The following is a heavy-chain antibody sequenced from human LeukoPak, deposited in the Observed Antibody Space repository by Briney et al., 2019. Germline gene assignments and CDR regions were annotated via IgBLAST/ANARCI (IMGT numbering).Heavy chain of an antibody. CDR3: ARDLWFGELSLDY. V-gene: IGHV1-18*04. CDR2: ISAYNGNT. D-gene: IGHD3-10*01. CDR1: GYTFTGYY. J-gene: IGHJ4*02. Sequence: GASVKVSCKASGYTFTGYYMHWVRQAPGQGLEWMGWISAYNGNTNYAQKPQGRVTMTTDTPTSTACMELRSLRSDDTAVYYCARDLWFGELSLDYWGQGTLVTVSS.